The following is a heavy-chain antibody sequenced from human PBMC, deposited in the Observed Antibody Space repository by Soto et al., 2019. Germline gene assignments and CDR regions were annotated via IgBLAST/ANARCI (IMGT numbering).Heavy chain of an antibody. CDR2: ISGSGGST. D-gene: IGHD7-27*01. V-gene: IGHV3-23*01. CDR3: AKVPLDWGAFDI. CDR1: GFTFSSHS. J-gene: IGHJ3*02. Sequence: SGFTFSSHSMNWVRQAPGKGLEWVSAISGSGGSTYYADSVKGRFTISRDNPKNTLYLQMNSLRAEDTAVYYCAKVPLDWGAFDIWGQGTMVTVSS.